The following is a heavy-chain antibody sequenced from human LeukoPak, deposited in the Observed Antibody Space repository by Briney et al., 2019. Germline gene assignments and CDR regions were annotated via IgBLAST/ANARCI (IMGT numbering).Heavy chain of an antibody. V-gene: IGHV3-9*01. CDR2: ISWNSGSI. J-gene: IGHJ4*02. Sequence: GRSLRPSCAASGFTFDDYAMHWVRQAPGKGLEWVSGISWNSGSIGYADSVKGRFTISRDNAKNSLYLQMNSLRAEDTALYYCAKDMAPYSSSFDYWGQGTLVTVSS. CDR3: AKDMAPYSSSFDY. CDR1: GFTFDDYA. D-gene: IGHD6-19*01.